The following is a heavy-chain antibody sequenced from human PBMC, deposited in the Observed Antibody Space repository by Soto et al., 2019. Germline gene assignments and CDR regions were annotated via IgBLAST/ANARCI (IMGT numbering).Heavy chain of an antibody. J-gene: IGHJ5*02. V-gene: IGHV1-18*01. D-gene: IGHD3-22*01. Sequence: ASVKVSCKASGYTFTSYGISWVRQAPGQGLEWMGWISAYNGNTNYAQKLQGRVTMTTDTSTSTAYMELRSLRSDDTAVYYCARDRMVVITTGNRFDPWGQGTLVTVSS. CDR3: ARDRMVVITTGNRFDP. CDR2: ISAYNGNT. CDR1: GYTFTSYG.